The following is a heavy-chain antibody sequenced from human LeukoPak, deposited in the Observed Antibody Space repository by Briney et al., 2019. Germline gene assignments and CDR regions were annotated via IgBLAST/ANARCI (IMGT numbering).Heavy chain of an antibody. CDR2: MNPNSGNT. CDR3: ATRSFIVVVPAANDAFDI. J-gene: IGHJ3*02. V-gene: IGHV1-8*01. CDR1: GYTFTSYD. D-gene: IGHD2-2*01. Sequence: GASVKVSCKASGYTFTSYDNNWVRQATGQGLEWMGWMNPNSGNTGYAQKFQGRVTMTRNTSISTAYMELSSLRSEDTAVYYCATRSFIVVVPAANDAFDIWGQGTMVTVSS.